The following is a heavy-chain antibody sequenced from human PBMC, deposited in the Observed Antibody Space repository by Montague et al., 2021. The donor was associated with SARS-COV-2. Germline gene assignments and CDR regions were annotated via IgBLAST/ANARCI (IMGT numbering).Heavy chain of an antibody. Sequence: SETLSLTCSVSGDSITTYYWSWIRQSPGRGLEWIGHIYYTGTTKYNPSLKSRVTISVDTSRRQFSLKLKSVTAADTAVYYCARVLGKVTDSWGPGTLVTVSS. CDR2: IYYTGTT. CDR3: ARVLGKVTDS. D-gene: IGHD3-16*01. V-gene: IGHV4-59*08. CDR1: GDSITTYY. J-gene: IGHJ5*01.